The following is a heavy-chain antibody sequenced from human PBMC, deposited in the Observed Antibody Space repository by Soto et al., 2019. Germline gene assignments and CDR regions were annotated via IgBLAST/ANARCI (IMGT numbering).Heavy chain of an antibody. CDR1: GGSISSRSYY. CDR3: ARDKITGLFDY. D-gene: IGHD2-8*02. CDR2: IYYSGST. V-gene: IGHV4-39*07. Sequence: SETLSLTCTVSGGSISSRSYYWGWIRQPPGKGLEWIGSIYYSGSTYYNPSLKSRVTISVDTSKNQFSLKLTSVTAADTAVYYCARDKITGLFDYWGQGTLVTVSS. J-gene: IGHJ4*02.